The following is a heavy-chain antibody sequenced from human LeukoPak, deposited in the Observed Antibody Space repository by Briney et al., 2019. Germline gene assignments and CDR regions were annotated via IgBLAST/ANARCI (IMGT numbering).Heavy chain of an antibody. Sequence: EASVKVSCKTSGYTFTSYYIHWVRQAPGQGLEWMGIINPSGGSTTYAQKFQGRLTMISATSTSTVYMELSSLRSEDTAVYYCARSAAYYNEADIWGQGTMVTVSS. D-gene: IGHD3-9*01. J-gene: IGHJ3*02. CDR2: INPSGGST. V-gene: IGHV1-46*01. CDR1: GYTFTSYY. CDR3: ARSAAYYNEADI.